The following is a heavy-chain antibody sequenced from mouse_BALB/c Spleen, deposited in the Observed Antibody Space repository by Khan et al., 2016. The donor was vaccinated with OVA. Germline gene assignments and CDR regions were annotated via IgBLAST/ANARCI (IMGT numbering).Heavy chain of an antibody. CDR3: ARSNYYGSSLYAMDY. Sequence: DLVKPGASVKLSCKASGYTFTSYWINWIKQRPGQGLEWIGRIAPGSGSTSYNEMFKGTATLTVDTSSSTAYIQLSSLSSEDSDVYVCARSNYYGSSLYAMDYWGQGTSVTVSS. J-gene: IGHJ4*01. V-gene: IGHV1S41*01. CDR1: GYTFTSYW. D-gene: IGHD1-1*01. CDR2: IAPGSGST.